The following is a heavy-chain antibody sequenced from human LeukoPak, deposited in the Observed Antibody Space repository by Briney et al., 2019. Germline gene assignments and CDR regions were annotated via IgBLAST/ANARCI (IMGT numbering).Heavy chain of an antibody. J-gene: IGHJ6*02. V-gene: IGHV3-7*03. CDR1: GFTLSSYW. D-gene: IGHD3-10*01. Sequence: GGSLRLSCEASGFTLSSYWMSWVRQAPGKGLEWVANMNQDESDKNYLDSVKGRFTISRDDSKNTLYLQMNNLRAEDAAVYYCARDAEGSETHSGMDVWGQGTTVTVSS. CDR3: ARDAEGSETHSGMDV. CDR2: MNQDESDK.